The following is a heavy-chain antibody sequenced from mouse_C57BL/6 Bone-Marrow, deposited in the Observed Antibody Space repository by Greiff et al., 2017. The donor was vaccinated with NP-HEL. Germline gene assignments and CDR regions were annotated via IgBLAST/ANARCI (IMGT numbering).Heavy chain of an antibody. D-gene: IGHD1-1*01. V-gene: IGHV1-19*01. J-gene: IGHJ1*03. CDR1: GYTFTDYY. CDR3: ASTTVVTPYWYFDV. Sequence: EVQLQQSGPVLVKPGASVKMSCKASGYTFTDYYMNWVKQSHGKSLEWIGVINPYNGGTSYNQKFKGKATLTVDKSSSTAYMELNSLTSEDSAVYYCASTTVVTPYWYFDVWGTGTTVTVSA. CDR2: INPYNGGT.